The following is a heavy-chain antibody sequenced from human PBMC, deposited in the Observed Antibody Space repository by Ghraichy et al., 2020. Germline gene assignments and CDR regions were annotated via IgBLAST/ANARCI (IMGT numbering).Heavy chain of an antibody. D-gene: IGHD6-6*01. Sequence: GSLRLSCAASGFTFSSYAMSWVRQAPGKGLEWVSAISGSGGSTYYADSVKGRFTISRDNSKNTLFLQMNSLRAEDTAVYYCAKDKLYSSSSPFDYWGQGTLVTVSS. CDR1: GFTFSSYA. CDR3: AKDKLYSSSSPFDY. V-gene: IGHV3-23*01. J-gene: IGHJ4*02. CDR2: ISGSGGST.